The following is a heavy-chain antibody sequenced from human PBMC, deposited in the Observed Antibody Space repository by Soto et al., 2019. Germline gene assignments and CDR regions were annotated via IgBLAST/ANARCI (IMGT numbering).Heavy chain of an antibody. Sequence: GSLSLSCAASGFTFSSYWMHWVRQAPGKGLVWVSRINSDGRSTSYAGSVKGRFTISRDNAKNTLYLQMDSLRAEDTAVYYCVRRDSLLAFDYWGQGTLVTVSS. J-gene: IGHJ4*02. CDR3: VRRDSLLAFDY. CDR1: GFTFSSYW. CDR2: INSDGRST. V-gene: IGHV3-74*01. D-gene: IGHD2-15*01.